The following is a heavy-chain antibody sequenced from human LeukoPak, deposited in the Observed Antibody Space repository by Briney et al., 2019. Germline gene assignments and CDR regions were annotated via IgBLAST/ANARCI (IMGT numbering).Heavy chain of an antibody. CDR2: ISGSGGST. J-gene: IGHJ4*02. CDR1: GFTFSSYG. D-gene: IGHD2-8*02. Sequence: GGSLRLSCTASGFTFSSYGMSWVRQAPGKGLEWVSAISGSGGSTYYADSVKGRFTISRDNSKSTLSLQMNSLRAEATAIYYCATYRQVLLPFESWGQGTLVTVSS. V-gene: IGHV3-23*01. CDR3: ATYRQVLLPFES.